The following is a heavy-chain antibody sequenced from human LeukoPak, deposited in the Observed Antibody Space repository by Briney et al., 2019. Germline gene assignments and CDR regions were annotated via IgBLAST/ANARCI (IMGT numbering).Heavy chain of an antibody. CDR3: ARGSPYYYDSSGYPDY. V-gene: IGHV4-39*01. Sequence: SETLSLTCTVSGGSISSNSYYWGWIRQPPGKGLKWIGSIYYSGSTYYNPSLKSRVTISVDTSKNQFSLKLNSVTAADTAVYYCARGSPYYYDSSGYPDYWGQGTLVTVSS. CDR1: GGSISSNSYY. CDR2: IYYSGST. D-gene: IGHD3-22*01. J-gene: IGHJ4*02.